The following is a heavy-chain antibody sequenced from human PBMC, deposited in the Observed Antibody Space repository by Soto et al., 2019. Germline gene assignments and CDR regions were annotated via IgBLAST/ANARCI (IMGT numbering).Heavy chain of an antibody. J-gene: IGHJ5*02. V-gene: IGHV3-9*01. CDR1: GFTFDDYA. Sequence: GGSLRLSCAASGFTFDDYAMHWVRQAPGKGLEWVSGISWNSGSIGYADSVKGRFTISRDNAKNSLYLQMNSLRAEDTALYYCAKDRTTIFGVVTDSWFDPWGQGTLVTVSS. CDR3: AKDRTTIFGVVTDSWFDP. CDR2: ISWNSGSI. D-gene: IGHD3-3*01.